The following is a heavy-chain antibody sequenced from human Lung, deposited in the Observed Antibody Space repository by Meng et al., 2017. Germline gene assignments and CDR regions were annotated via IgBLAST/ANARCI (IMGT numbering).Heavy chain of an antibody. D-gene: IGHD1-26*01. CDR3: ARGTPGRSYANY. Sequence: QVHPVQSGPEVNKPGASVKVSYKASDYTFTGYGVSWVRQAPGQGLEWMAWLGAHDGDTSFGPKFQGRVTVTADRPTATAYMELRSLRFDDTAVYYCARGTPGRSYANYWGPGTLVTVSS. CDR1: DYTFTGYG. J-gene: IGHJ4*02. CDR2: LGAHDGDT. V-gene: IGHV1-18*01.